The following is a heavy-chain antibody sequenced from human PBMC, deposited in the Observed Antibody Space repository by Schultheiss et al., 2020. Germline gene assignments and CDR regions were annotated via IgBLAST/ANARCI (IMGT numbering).Heavy chain of an antibody. CDR3: ARAYPDYDILTGYPHDGFDI. V-gene: IGHV1-2*06. CDR1: GYTFTGYY. Sequence: ASVKVSCKASGYTFTGYYMHWVRQAPGQGLEWMGRINPNSGGTNYAQKFQGRVTMTRDTSITTAYMELSGLTSDDTAVYYCARAYPDYDILTGYPHDGFDIWGQGTMVTVSS. CDR2: INPNSGGT. J-gene: IGHJ3*02. D-gene: IGHD3-9*01.